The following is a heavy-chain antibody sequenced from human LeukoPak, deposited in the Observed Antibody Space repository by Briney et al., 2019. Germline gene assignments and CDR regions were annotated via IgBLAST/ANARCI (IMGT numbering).Heavy chain of an antibody. D-gene: IGHD6-19*01. V-gene: IGHV1-8*01. J-gene: IGHJ3*02. CDR3: ARDQWLGDAFDI. CDR1: GYTFTSYD. Sequence: ASVKVSCKASGYTFTSYDINWVRQATGQGLEWMGRMNPNSGNTGYAQKFQGRVTMTRNTSISTAYMELSSLRSEDTAVYYCARDQWLGDAFDIWGQGTMVTVSS. CDR2: MNPNSGNT.